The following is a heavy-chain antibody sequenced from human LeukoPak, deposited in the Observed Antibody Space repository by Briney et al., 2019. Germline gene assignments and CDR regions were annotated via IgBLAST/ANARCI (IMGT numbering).Heavy chain of an antibody. CDR2: IYSGGST. Sequence: PGGSLRLSCAASGVTVSSNYMGSVRQAPGEGLEWGSVIYSGGSTYSADSVKGRFTISRDTSKNTLYLQMNSLRAEDTAVYYCARFMVRGDSDAFDIWGQGTMVTVSS. CDR1: GVTVSSNY. V-gene: IGHV3-53*01. CDR3: ARFMVRGDSDAFDI. D-gene: IGHD3-10*01. J-gene: IGHJ3*02.